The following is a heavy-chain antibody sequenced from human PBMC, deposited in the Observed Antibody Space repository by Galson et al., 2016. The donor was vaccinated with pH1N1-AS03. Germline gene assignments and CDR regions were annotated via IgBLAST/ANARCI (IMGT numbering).Heavy chain of an antibody. J-gene: IGHJ4*02. CDR3: ARFTMGAFDY. Sequence: LSLTCTVSGASISSGSYYWSWIRQPAGKGLECIGRIYTSGSTYYNPSLKSRVTISVDTSKNQFSLKLSSLTAADTAMYYCARFTMGAFDYWAQGTLVTVSS. CDR1: GASISSGSYY. CDR2: IYTSGST. D-gene: IGHD3-3*01. V-gene: IGHV4-61*02.